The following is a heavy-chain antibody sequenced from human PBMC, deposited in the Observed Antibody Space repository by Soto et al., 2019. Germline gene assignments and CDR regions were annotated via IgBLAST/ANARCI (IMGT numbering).Heavy chain of an antibody. V-gene: IGHV3-30-3*01. CDR3: ATDYGGNSAYFQH. D-gene: IGHD4-17*01. CDR2: ISYDGSNK. CDR1: GFTFSSYA. J-gene: IGHJ1*01. Sequence: QVQLVESGGGVVQPGRSLRLSCAASGFTFSSYAMHWVRQAPGKGLEWVAVISYDGSNKYYADSVKGRFTISRDNSKNPLYLQMNSLRAEDTAVYYCATDYGGNSAYFQHWGQGTLVTVSS.